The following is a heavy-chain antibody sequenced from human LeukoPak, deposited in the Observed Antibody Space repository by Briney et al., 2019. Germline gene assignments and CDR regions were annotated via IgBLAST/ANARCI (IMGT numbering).Heavy chain of an antibody. CDR3: AKYGYSSSWYSGSDY. V-gene: IGHV3-23*01. CDR2: ISGSGGST. J-gene: IGHJ4*02. CDR1: GFTFSSYG. D-gene: IGHD6-13*01. Sequence: PGGSLRLSCAASGFTFSSYGMSWVRQAPGKGLEWVSAISGSGGSTYYADSVKGRFTISRDNSKNTLYLQMNSLRAEDTAVYYCAKYGYSSSWYSGSDYWGQGTLVTVSS.